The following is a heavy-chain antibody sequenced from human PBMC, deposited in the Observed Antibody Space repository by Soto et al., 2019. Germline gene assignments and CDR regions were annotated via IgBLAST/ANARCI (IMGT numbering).Heavy chain of an antibody. CDR1: GVPIRSYF. D-gene: IGHD2-2*02. CDR3: ARVVRYCSSTSCYTWNWFDP. Sequence: SETLSLTCTVSGVPIRSYFWTWIRQPPGRGLEWIGSIYYSGSTYYNPSLKSRVTISVDTSKNQFSLKLSSVTAADTAVYYCARVVRYCSSTSCYTWNWFDPWGQGTLVTVSS. J-gene: IGHJ5*02. V-gene: IGHV4-59*08. CDR2: IYYSGST.